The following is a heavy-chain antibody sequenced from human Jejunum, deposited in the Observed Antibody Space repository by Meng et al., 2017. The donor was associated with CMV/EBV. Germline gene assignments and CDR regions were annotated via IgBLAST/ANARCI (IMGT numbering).Heavy chain of an antibody. CDR3: AKEGVLYGMDV. V-gene: IGHV1-46*01. Sequence: CEASGYIFTAYSLHWVRQAPGQGLEWMALINPSGYNTNYTQKFQGRITVTRDTSTRTVYMELNNLTFEDTAVYYCAKEGVLYGMDVWGQGTTVTVSS. D-gene: IGHD4/OR15-4a*01. CDR1: GYIFTAYS. J-gene: IGHJ6*02. CDR2: INPSGYNT.